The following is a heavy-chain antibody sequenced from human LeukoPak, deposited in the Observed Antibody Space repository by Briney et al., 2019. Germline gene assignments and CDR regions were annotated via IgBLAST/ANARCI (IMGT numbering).Heavy chain of an antibody. CDR3: ARVNIVVVPAAVYYFDY. CDR1: GYTFTGYY. J-gene: IGHJ4*02. Sequence: GASVNVSCKASGYTFTGYYMHWVRQAPGQGLEWMGWINPNSGGTNYAQKLQGRVTMTTDTSTSTAYMELRSLRSDDTAVYYCARVNIVVVPAAVYYFDYWGQGTLVTVSS. V-gene: IGHV1-2*02. CDR2: INPNSGGT. D-gene: IGHD2-2*01.